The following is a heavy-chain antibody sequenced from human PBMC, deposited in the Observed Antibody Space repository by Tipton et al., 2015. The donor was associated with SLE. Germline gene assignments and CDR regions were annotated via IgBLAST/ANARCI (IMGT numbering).Heavy chain of an antibody. CDR2: INHGGDK. Sequence: TLSLTCTVSGYSISISYYWGWIRQSPGKGLEWIGNINHGGDKYYSLSLKSRVTISVDTSKNQFSLQLTSVTAADTAVYYCARGMLTWRGAVLGVDVWGQGTTVNVSS. J-gene: IGHJ6*02. V-gene: IGHV4-38-2*02. CDR1: GYSISISYY. CDR3: ARGMLTWRGAVLGVDV. D-gene: IGHD2-8*01.